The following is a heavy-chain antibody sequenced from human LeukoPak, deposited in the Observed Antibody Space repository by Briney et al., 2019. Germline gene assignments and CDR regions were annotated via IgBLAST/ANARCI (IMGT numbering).Heavy chain of an antibody. J-gene: IGHJ5*02. CDR3: ARGVFGGFDP. Sequence: SETLSLTCVVHGGSFSGYYWNWIRQPPGKGLEWIGEINQSGSTNHNPSLKSRVTISVDTSKNQFSLNLNSVTAADTAAYYSARGVFGGFDPWGQGTLVTVSS. CDR2: INQSGST. CDR1: GGSFSGYY. V-gene: IGHV4-34*01. D-gene: IGHD3-10*01.